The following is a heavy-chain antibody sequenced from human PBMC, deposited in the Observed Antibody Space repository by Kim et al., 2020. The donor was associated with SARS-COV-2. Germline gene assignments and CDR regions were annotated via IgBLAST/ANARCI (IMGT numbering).Heavy chain of an antibody. D-gene: IGHD6-19*01. CDR3: ARSNLTVAFDY. Sequence: GGSLRLSCAASGFTFSSYEMNWVRQAPGKGLEWVSYISSSGSTIYYADSVKGRFTISRDNAKNSLYLQMNSLRAEDTAVYYCARSNLTVAFDYWGQGTLVTVSS. V-gene: IGHV3-48*03. CDR2: ISSSGSTI. CDR1: GFTFSSYE. J-gene: IGHJ4*02.